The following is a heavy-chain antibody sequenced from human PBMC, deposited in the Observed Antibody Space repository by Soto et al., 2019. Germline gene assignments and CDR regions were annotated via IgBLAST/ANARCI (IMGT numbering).Heavy chain of an antibody. CDR3: ARDLKEYCSDGKCNWFDP. V-gene: IGHV4-59*01. J-gene: IGHJ5*02. CDR2: ISYSGST. Sequence: PSETLSLTCTVSGASISNYYWSLIRQPQGKGLEWIGYISYSGSTNYNPSLKSRVTISFDASKNEISLQVRSATAADAAVYYCARDLKEYCSDGKCNWFDPWGQGTLVTVSS. D-gene: IGHD2-15*01. CDR1: GASISNYY.